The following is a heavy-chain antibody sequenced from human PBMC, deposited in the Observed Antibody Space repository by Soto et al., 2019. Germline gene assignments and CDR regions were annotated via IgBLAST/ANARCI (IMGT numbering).Heavy chain of an antibody. D-gene: IGHD6-25*01. CDR3: ARHQREAGQVDYYYFYGLDV. V-gene: IGHV4-39*01. J-gene: IGHJ6*02. Sequence: QLQVQESGPGMVKPSETLSLTCTVSGASISSGGDYWGWIRQPPGKGLEWIASIHSSGGSYFNPSIKTRVATSADTSKNQISLNLNSVTAADTAVYYCARHQREAGQVDYYYFYGLDVWGQGTTVTVSS. CDR1: GASISSGGDY. CDR2: IHSSGGS.